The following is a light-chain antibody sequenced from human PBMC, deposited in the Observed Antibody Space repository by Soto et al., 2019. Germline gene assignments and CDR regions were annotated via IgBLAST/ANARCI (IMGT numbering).Light chain of an antibody. V-gene: IGKV3-20*01. Sequence: EIVLTQSPGTLSLSPGQRATLSCRASESISRDYLAWYQQRLGQAPRLLIYGAYSGATGIPDRFSGSGSGTDFTLTISRLEPEDFAIHYCQQYGSSSWTFGQGTKVDIK. J-gene: IGKJ1*01. CDR2: GAY. CDR3: QQYGSSSWT. CDR1: ESISRDY.